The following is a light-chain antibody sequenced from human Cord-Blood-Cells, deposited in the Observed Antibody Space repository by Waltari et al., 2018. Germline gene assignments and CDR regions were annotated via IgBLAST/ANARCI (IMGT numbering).Light chain of an antibody. CDR1: SQDVGSSKL. J-gene: IGLJ2*01. CDR2: EVS. V-gene: IGLV2-23*02. CDR3: CSYAGSSTVV. Sequence: QSALTQPASESGSPGPSITISCTGTSQDVGSSKLVSWYQQHPGKAPKLMIYEVSKRPSGVSNRFSGSKSGNTASLTISGLQAEDEADYYCCSYAGSSTVVFGGGTKLTVL.